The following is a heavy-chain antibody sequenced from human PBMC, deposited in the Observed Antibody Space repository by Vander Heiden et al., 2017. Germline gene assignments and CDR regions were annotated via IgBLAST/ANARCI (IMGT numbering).Heavy chain of an antibody. J-gene: IGHJ3*02. Sequence: QLQLQESGPGLVKPSETLSLTCTVSGGPISSRDHHWGWIRQPPGKGLEGIGTFYYSGSTKYNPSLQGRVTISVDTSKNQFSLRLSSVTAADTAVYYCARHFTNYYDTRGAFDIWGQGTMVTLSS. D-gene: IGHD3-22*01. CDR3: ARHFTNYYDTRGAFDI. V-gene: IGHV4-39*01. CDR2: FYYSGST. CDR1: GGPISSRDHH.